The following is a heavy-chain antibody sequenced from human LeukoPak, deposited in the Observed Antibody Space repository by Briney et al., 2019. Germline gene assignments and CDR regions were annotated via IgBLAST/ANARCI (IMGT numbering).Heavy chain of an antibody. J-gene: IGHJ3*02. CDR1: GYTFTGYY. CDR3: ASAGTYYGSGSLADAFDI. CDR2: INPNSGGT. D-gene: IGHD3-10*01. Sequence: ASVKVSCKASGYTFTGYYMHWVRQAPGQGLEWMGWINPNSGGTNYAQKFQGRVTMTRDTSISTAYMELSRLRSDDTAVYYCASAGTYYGSGSLADAFDIWGQGAMVTVSS. V-gene: IGHV1-2*02.